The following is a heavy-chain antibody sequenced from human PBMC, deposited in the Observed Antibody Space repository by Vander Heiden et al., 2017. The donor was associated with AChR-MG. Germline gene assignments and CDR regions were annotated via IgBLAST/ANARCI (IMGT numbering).Heavy chain of an antibody. J-gene: IGHJ6*02. Sequence: EVRLLESGGGLVQPGGSLRLSCAASGFTFSSYALTWVRQAPGKGLEWVSAISGSGSMTYYADSVKGRFTISRDNSKNTLYLQMNSLRAEDTAVYYCAKDRDIRLYYYGMDVWGQGTTVTVSS. CDR2: ISGSGSMT. D-gene: IGHD2-15*01. CDR1: GFTFSSYA. CDR3: AKDRDIRLYYYGMDV. V-gene: IGHV3-23*01.